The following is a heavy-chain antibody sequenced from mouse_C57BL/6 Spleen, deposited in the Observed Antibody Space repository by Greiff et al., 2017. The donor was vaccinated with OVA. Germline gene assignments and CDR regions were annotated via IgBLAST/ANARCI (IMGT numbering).Heavy chain of an antibody. Sequence: EVKLVESGGGLVKPGGSLKLSCAASGFTFSSYAMSWVRQTPEKRLEWVATISDGGSYTYYPDNVKGRFTISRDNAKNNLYLQMSHLKSEDTAMYYCARGEVPFDYWGQGTTLTVSS. CDR3: ARGEVPFDY. V-gene: IGHV5-4*03. CDR1: GFTFSSYA. CDR2: ISDGGSYT. J-gene: IGHJ2*01.